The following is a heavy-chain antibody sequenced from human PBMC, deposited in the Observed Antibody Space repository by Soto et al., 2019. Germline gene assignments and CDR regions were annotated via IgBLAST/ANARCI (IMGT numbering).Heavy chain of an antibody. CDR1: GFTFSSYA. J-gene: IGHJ5*02. Sequence: HPGGSLRLSCAASGFTFSSYAMHWVRQAPGKGLEYVSAISSNGGSTYYANSVKGRFTISRDNSKNTLYLQMGSLRAEDMAVYYCARDPFPSDYYDSSGHNWFDPWGQGTLVTVSS. V-gene: IGHV3-64*01. CDR2: ISSNGGST. CDR3: ARDPFPSDYYDSSGHNWFDP. D-gene: IGHD3-22*01.